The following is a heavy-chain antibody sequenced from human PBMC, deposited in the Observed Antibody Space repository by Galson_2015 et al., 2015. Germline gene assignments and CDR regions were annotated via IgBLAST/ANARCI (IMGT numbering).Heavy chain of an antibody. J-gene: IGHJ4*02. Sequence: SLRLSCAASGFTFSNHDMHWVRQAPGKGLGRVAIISYDGRERYPVDSVKGRFSISRDNPRNTVYLEMNSLRPEDTGVYYCARPNFTAGFDYWGQGALVTVSS. V-gene: IGHV3-30*03. CDR1: GFTFSNHD. CDR2: ISYDGRER. D-gene: IGHD3-16*01. CDR3: ARPNFTAGFDY.